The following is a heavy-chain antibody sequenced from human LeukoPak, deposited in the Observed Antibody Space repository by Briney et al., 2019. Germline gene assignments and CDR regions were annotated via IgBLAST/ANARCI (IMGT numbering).Heavy chain of an antibody. CDR2: IIPILGIA. Sequence: SVKVSCKASGGTFSSYAIRWVRQAPGQGLEWMGRIIPILGIANYAQKFQGRVTITADKSTSTAYMELSSLRSEDTAVYYCARVKAMSGGDCCCLDYWGQGTLVTVSS. D-gene: IGHD2-21*02. CDR1: GGTFSSYA. J-gene: IGHJ4*02. CDR3: ARVKAMSGGDCCCLDY. V-gene: IGHV1-69*04.